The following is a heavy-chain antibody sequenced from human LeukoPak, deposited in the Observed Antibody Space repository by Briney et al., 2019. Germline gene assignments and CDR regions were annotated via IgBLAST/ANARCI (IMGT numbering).Heavy chain of an antibody. Sequence: ASVKVSCKASGYTFTSYGISWVRQAPGQGLEWMGWISAYNGNTNYAQKLQGRVTMTTDTSTSTAYMELRSLRSDDTAVYYCASASRYYYDSSGYYPLDYWGQGTLVTVSS. V-gene: IGHV1-18*01. D-gene: IGHD3-22*01. CDR3: ASASRYYYDSSGYYPLDY. CDR2: ISAYNGNT. CDR1: GYTFTSYG. J-gene: IGHJ4*02.